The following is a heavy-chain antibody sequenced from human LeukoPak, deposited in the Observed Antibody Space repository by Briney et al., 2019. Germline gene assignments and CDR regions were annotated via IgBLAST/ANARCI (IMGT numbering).Heavy chain of an antibody. V-gene: IGHV3-74*01. CDR1: GFTFSSYW. CDR2: INSDGSST. J-gene: IGHJ4*02. Sequence: PGGSLRLSCAASGFTFSSYWMHWVPQAPGKGLVWVSRINSDGSSTSYADSVKGRFTISRDNSKNTLYLQMNRLRAEDTAVYYCARAGPSSSWHQFDYWGQGTLVTVSS. CDR3: ARAGPSSSWHQFDY. D-gene: IGHD6-13*01.